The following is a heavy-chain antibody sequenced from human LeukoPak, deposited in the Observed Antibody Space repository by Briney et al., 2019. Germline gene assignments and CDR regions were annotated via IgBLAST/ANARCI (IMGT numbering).Heavy chain of an antibody. V-gene: IGHV4-39*01. Sequence: RTSETLSLTCTVSGGSTSSSSYYWGWIRQPPGRGLEWIGSIYYSGSTYHNPSLKSRVTISVDTSKNQFSLKLSSVTAADTAVYYCARHSIATVVTPNRYFDLWGRGTLVTVSS. CDR1: GGSTSSSSYY. J-gene: IGHJ2*01. CDR2: IYYSGST. D-gene: IGHD4-23*01. CDR3: ARHSIATVVTPNRYFDL.